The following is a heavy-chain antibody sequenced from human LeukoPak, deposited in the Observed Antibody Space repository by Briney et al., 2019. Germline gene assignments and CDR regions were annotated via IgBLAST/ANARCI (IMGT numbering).Heavy chain of an antibody. J-gene: IGHJ6*02. CDR3: AKDIRAYCGGDCYGMDV. CDR2: ISWDGGST. D-gene: IGHD2-21*01. CDR1: GFTFDDYT. V-gene: IGHV3-43*01. Sequence: GGSPRLSCAASGFTFDDYTMHWVRQAPGKGLEWVSLISWDGGSTYYADSVKGRFTISRDNSKNSLYLQMNSLRTEDTALYYCAKDIRAYCGGDCYGMDVWGQGTTVTVSS.